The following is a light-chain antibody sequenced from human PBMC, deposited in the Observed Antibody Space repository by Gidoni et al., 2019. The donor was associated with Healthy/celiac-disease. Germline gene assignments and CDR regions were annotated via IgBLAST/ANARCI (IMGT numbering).Light chain of an antibody. V-gene: IGLV2-11*01. CDR2: DVS. Sequence: QSALTQPRSVSGSPGHPVSISCTGPSSDVGGYNYVSWYQQHPGKAPKLMIYDVSKRPSGVPDRFSGSKSGNTASLTISGLQAEDEADYYCCSYAGSYTGVFGTGTKVTVL. CDR3: CSYAGSYTGV. CDR1: SSDVGGYNY. J-gene: IGLJ1*01.